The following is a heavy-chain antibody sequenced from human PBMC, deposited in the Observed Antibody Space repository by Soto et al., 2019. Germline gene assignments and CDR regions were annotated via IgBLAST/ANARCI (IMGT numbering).Heavy chain of an antibody. CDR1: GGSISSYY. V-gene: IGHV4-4*07. CDR3: VRSFFYDNTAYHSSDAFDI. J-gene: IGHJ3*02. Sequence: SETLSLTXTVSGGSISSYYWSWIRQPAGKGLEWIGRVFTSGNTNDNPSLQSRVTMSVDTSKNQFSLKLSSVTAADTAVYYCVRSFFYDNTAYHSSDAFDIWGQGTMVTVSS. CDR2: VFTSGNT. D-gene: IGHD3-22*01.